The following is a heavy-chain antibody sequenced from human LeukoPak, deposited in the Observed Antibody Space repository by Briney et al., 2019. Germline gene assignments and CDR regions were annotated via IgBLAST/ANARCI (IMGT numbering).Heavy chain of an antibody. Sequence: SGPTLVNPTRTLTLTCTFSGFSLSTSGVGVGWIRQPPGKALEWLALIYWADDKRCSPSLKSRLTITKDTSKNQVVLTMTNMEPVDTATYYCAHSPGWLQFQEAFAYWGQGTLVTVSS. CDR1: GFSLSTSGVG. J-gene: IGHJ4*02. CDR2: IYWADDK. D-gene: IGHD5-24*01. CDR3: AHSPGWLQFQEAFAY. V-gene: IGHV2-5*02.